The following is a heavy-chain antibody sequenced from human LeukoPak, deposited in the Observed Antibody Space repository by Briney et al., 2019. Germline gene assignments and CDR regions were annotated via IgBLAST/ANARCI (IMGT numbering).Heavy chain of an antibody. CDR2: ISSGSNTI. D-gene: IGHD6-6*01. V-gene: IGHV3-48*01. J-gene: IGHJ4*02. CDR3: AREYSSSSGRSFDY. Sequence: GGSLRLSCAASRFTFSTYSMNWVRQAPGKGLEWVSYISSGSNTIYYADSVKGRFTISRDNAKSSLYLQMNSLRAEDTAVYYCAREYSSSSGRSFDYWGQGTLVTVSS. CDR1: RFTFSTYS.